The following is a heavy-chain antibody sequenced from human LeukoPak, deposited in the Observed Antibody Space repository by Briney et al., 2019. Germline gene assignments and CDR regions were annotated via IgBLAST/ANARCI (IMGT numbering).Heavy chain of an antibody. CDR2: IYHSGST. V-gene: IGHV4-38-2*01. Sequence: PSETLSLTCAVSDDSIRNNYYWGWIRQPPGKGPEWIGSIYHSGSTYYNPSHKSRVTISADTSKNQFSLKVNSVTAADTAVYYCARRPGVRGYSGLVYFQYWGQGTLVIVSS. D-gene: IGHD3-22*01. CDR3: ARRPGVRGYSGLVYFQY. J-gene: IGHJ1*01. CDR1: DDSIRNNYY.